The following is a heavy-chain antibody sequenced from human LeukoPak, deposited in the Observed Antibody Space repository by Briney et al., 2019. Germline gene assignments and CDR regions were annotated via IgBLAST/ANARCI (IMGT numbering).Heavy chain of an antibody. CDR3: ARAKMPGIQTAGRVNYFDS. V-gene: IGHV3-13*01. CDR1: EFTFSSYG. Sequence: GGSLRLSCAASEFTFSSYGMHWVRQATGKGLEWVSTIDTAGNAWYPDSVKGRFTISRENAKNSLNLQMNSLRVGDTAVYYCARAKMPGIQTAGRVNYFDSWGQGTLVTVSA. J-gene: IGHJ4*02. CDR2: IDTAGNA. D-gene: IGHD6-13*01.